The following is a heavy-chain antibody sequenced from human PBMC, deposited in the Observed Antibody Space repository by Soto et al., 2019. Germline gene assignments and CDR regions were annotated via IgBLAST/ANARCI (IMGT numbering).Heavy chain of an antibody. V-gene: IGHV1-18*04. D-gene: IGHD3-22*01. CDR2: ISAYNGNT. J-gene: IGHJ3*02. Sequence: RASVKVSCKASGYTFTSYGISWVRQAPGQGLEWMGWISAYNGNTNYAQKLQGRVTMTTDTSTSTAYMELRSLRSDDTAVYYCARDLAYDSSASRAFDIWGQGTMVTVSS. CDR1: GYTFTSYG. CDR3: ARDLAYDSSASRAFDI.